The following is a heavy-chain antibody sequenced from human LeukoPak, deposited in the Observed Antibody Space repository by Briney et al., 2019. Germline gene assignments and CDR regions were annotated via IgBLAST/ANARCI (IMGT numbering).Heavy chain of an antibody. Sequence: GRSLRLSCAASGFTFGSYAMHWVRQAPGKGLEWVAIISYDESNKYYADSVKGRFTISRDNSKNTLYLQMNSLRPEETAVYHCATELREGDSGSQYFQHWGQGTLVTVSS. D-gene: IGHD6-19*01. CDR2: ISYDESNK. CDR1: GFTFGSYA. CDR3: ATELREGDSGSQYFQH. V-gene: IGHV3-30*04. J-gene: IGHJ1*01.